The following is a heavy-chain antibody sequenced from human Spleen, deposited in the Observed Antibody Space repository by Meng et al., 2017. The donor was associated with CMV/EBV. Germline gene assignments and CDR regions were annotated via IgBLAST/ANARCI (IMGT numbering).Heavy chain of an antibody. CDR2: IYYSGRT. Sequence: SVVSFSSNTYYWGWIRQPPGKGLEWIGSIYYSGRTYYNPSLKSRVTISVDTSKSQFSLRLTSLTAADTAFYYCTRVISRHSSGWFDYWGQGALVTVSS. D-gene: IGHD6-19*01. V-gene: IGHV4-39*07. J-gene: IGHJ4*02. CDR3: TRVISRHSSGWFDY. CDR1: VVSFSSNTYY.